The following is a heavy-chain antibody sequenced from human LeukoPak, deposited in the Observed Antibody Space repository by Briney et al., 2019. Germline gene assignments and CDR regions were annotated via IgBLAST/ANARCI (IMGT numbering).Heavy chain of an antibody. CDR2: INPSGGST. CDR1: GYTFTSYY. J-gene: IGHJ3*02. V-gene: IGHV1-46*01. D-gene: IGHD1-26*01. Sequence: ASVKVSCKASGYTFTSYYMHWVRQAPGQGLEWMGIINPSGGSTSYAQKFQGRVTMTRDTSTSTVYMELSSLRSEDTAMYYCARVKWELGDAFDIWGQGTMVTVSP. CDR3: ARVKWELGDAFDI.